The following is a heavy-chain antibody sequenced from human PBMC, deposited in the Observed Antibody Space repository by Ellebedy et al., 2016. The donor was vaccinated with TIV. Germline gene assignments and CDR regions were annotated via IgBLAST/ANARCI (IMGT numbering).Heavy chain of an antibody. D-gene: IGHD2-8*02. V-gene: IGHV5-51*01. CDR1: GYSFVSYW. CDR2: MFPGGSQI. Sequence: GGSLRLSCRASGYSFVSYWIAWVRQRPGKGLEYMGLMFPGGSQIIYSPSFQGQVTMSADTSVDTAFLQWDSLMASDTATYYCARQLVKGQWPPDLGHNIYSGMDVWGQGTTVTVSS. J-gene: IGHJ6*02. CDR3: ARQLVKGQWPPDLGHNIYSGMDV.